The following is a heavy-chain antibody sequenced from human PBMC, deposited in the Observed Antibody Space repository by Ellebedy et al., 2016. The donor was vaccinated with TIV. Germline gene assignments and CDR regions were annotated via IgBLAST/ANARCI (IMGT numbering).Heavy chain of an antibody. V-gene: IGHV5-51*01. Sequence: GESLKISCKGSGYSFTSYWIGWVRQMPGKGLELMGVIYLGDSETRYYPSFQGHVPISADTSIHTAFLQWRSLKASDTALYYCASSPTGIYSATYYFDYWGQGTPVTVSS. D-gene: IGHD5-12*01. J-gene: IGHJ4*02. CDR1: GYSFTSYW. CDR3: ASSPTGIYSATYYFDY. CDR2: IYLGDSET.